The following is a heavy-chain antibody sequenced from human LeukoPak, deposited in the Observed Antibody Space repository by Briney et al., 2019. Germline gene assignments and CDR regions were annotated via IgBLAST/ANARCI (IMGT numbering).Heavy chain of an antibody. V-gene: IGHV1-2*06. CDR1: GCTFTGYY. J-gene: IGHJ5*02. CDR3: AREAREDYDFWSGYPYVHNWFDP. D-gene: IGHD3-3*01. CDR2: INPNSGGT. Sequence: ASVKVSCKASGCTFTGYYMHWVRQAPGRGLEWMGRINPNSGGTNYAQKFQGRVTMTRDTSISTAYMELSRLRSDDTAVYYCAREAREDYDFWSGYPYVHNWFDPWGQGTLVTVSS.